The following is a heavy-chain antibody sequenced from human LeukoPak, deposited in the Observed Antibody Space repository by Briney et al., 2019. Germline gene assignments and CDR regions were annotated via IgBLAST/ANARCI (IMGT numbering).Heavy chain of an antibody. CDR1: GFTFSTYS. CDR3: ARSDSGWLDY. CDR2: ISSTNTYM. V-gene: IGHV3-21*01. Sequence: PGGSLRLSCAASGFTFSTYSMAWVRQAPGKGLEWVSSISSTNTYMYYADSVKGRFTISRDNSKNTLYLQMNSLRAEDTAVYYCARSDSGWLDYWGQGTLVTVSS. D-gene: IGHD5-12*01. J-gene: IGHJ4*02.